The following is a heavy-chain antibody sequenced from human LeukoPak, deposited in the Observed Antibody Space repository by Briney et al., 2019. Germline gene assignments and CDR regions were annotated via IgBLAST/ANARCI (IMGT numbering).Heavy chain of an antibody. D-gene: IGHD2-15*01. J-gene: IGHJ5*02. V-gene: IGHV1-18*01. CDR3: AGGYCSGGSCLNWFDP. CDR1: GYTFTSYG. Sequence: GASVKVSCKASGYTFTSYGISWVRQAPGQGLEWMGWISAYNGNTNYAQKLQGRVTMTTDTSTSTAYMELRSLRSDDTAVYYCAGGYCSGGSCLNWFDPWGQGTLVTVSS. CDR2: ISAYNGNT.